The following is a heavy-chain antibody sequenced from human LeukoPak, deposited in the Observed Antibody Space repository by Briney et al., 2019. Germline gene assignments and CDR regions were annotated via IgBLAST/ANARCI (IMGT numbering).Heavy chain of an antibody. CDR2: INSDGSST. V-gene: IGHV3-74*01. D-gene: IGHD6-13*01. CDR3: ARAAGPTYYFDY. Sequence: PGGSLRLSCAASGFTFSSYWMHWVRQAPGKGLVWVSHINSDGSSTSYADSVKGRFTISRDNAKNSLYLQMNSLRAEDTAVYYCARAAGPTYYFDYWGQGTLVTVSS. J-gene: IGHJ4*02. CDR1: GFTFSSYW.